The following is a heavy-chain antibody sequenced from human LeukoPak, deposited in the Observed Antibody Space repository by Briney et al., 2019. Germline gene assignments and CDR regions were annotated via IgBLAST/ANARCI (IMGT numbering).Heavy chain of an antibody. J-gene: IGHJ6*04. CDR2: ISSNGSTI. V-gene: IGHV3-48*03. D-gene: IGHD3-10*02. CDR3: AELGITMIGGV. Sequence: GGSLRLSCAASGFTFSSYGMNWVRQAPGKGLEWVAYISSNGSTIYYADSVKGRFTISRDNAKNSLYLQMNSLRAEDTAVYYCAELGITMIGGVWGKGTTVTISS. CDR1: GFTFSSYG.